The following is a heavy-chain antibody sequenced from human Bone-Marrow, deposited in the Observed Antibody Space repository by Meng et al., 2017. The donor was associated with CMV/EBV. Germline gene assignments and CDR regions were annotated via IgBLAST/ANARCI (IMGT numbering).Heavy chain of an antibody. CDR1: GGSFSGYY. J-gene: IGHJ5*02. CDR2: INHSGST. V-gene: IGHV4-34*01. D-gene: IGHD3-10*01. CDR3: ARQGYYGSGSYFPFDP. Sequence: GSLRLSCAVYGGSFSGYYWSWIRQPPGKGLEWIGEINHSGSTNYNPSLKSRVTISVDTSKNQFSLKLSSVTAADTAVYYCARQGYYGSGSYFPFDPWGQGTLVTFSS.